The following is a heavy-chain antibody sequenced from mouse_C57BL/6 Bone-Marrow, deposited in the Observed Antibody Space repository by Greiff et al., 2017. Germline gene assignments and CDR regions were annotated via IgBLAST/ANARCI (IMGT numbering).Heavy chain of an antibody. Sequence: EVKVVESEGGLVQPGSSMKLSCTASGFTFSDYYMAWVRQVPEKGLEWVENINSDGGSTNYLDSLKSRFIISGDNTKNILYLQMSRLTSEDTATYYCARGITTVVSHYFDYWGQGTTLTVSS. J-gene: IGHJ2*01. CDR1: GFTFSDYY. CDR2: INSDGGST. V-gene: IGHV5-16*01. D-gene: IGHD1-1*01. CDR3: ARGITTVVSHYFDY.